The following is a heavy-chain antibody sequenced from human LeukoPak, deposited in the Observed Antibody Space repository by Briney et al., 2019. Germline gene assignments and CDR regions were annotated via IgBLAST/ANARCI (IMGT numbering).Heavy chain of an antibody. CDR1: GGTFSSYA. D-gene: IGHD4-17*01. V-gene: IGHV1-69*01. CDR2: IIPIFGTA. Sequence: SVKVSCMASGGTFSSYAISWVRQAPGQGLEWMGGIIPIFGTANYAQKFQGRVTITADESTSTAYMELSSLRSEDTAVYYCASSTVTPGYYYYGMDVWGKGTTVTVSS. CDR3: ASSTVTPGYYYYGMDV. J-gene: IGHJ6*04.